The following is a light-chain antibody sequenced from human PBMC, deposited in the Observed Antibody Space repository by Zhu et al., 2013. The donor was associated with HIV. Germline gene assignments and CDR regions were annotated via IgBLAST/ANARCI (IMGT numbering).Light chain of an antibody. CDR3: AAWDDSLNGAL. Sequence: QSVLTQAPSASGTPGQSITISCSGGTSNIGSHAVNWYQQLPGAAPKLLLYSDNKRPSGVPDRFSGSKSGTSASLAISKLRSEDEADYYCAAWDDSLNGALFGGGTKLTVL. J-gene: IGLJ2*01. CDR1: TSNIGSHA. CDR2: SDN. V-gene: IGLV1-44*01.